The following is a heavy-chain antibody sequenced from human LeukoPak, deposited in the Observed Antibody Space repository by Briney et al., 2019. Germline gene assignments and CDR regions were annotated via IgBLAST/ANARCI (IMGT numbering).Heavy chain of an antibody. J-gene: IGHJ4*02. CDR3: ARIQWLVQDY. V-gene: IGHV1-18*04. D-gene: IGHD6-19*01. CDR1: GYTFTVYY. Sequence: ASVKVSSKASGYTFTVYYMHWVRQAPGQGLEWMGWISAYNGNTNYAQKLQGRVTMTTDTSTSTAYMELRSLRSDDTAVYYCARIQWLVQDYWGQGTLVTVSS. CDR2: ISAYNGNT.